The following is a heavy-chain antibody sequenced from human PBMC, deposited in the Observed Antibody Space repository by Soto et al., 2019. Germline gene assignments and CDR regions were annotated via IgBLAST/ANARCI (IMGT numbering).Heavy chain of an antibody. J-gene: IGHJ3*02. CDR1: GDSITTYY. V-gene: IGHV4-59*01. CDR2: IHYSGST. D-gene: IGHD2-21*02. Sequence: ETLSLTCSVSGDSITTYYWHWIRQPPGKGLEWIGYIHYSGSTNYNPSLKSRVTISVDRSKNQFSLNLNSVTVADTAVYYCASHPVVTAWSGAFHIWAQGTMVTVSS. CDR3: ASHPVVTAWSGAFHI.